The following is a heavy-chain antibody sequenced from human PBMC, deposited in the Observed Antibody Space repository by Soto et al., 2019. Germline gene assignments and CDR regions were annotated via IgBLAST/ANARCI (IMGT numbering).Heavy chain of an antibody. J-gene: IGHJ4*02. Sequence: EVQLVESGGGLVQPGGSLRLPCAASGFTFSSYWMTWVRQAPGKGLEWVANIKQDGSEKYYVDSVKGRFTISRDNAKNSLYLQMNSLRAEDTAVYFCARVGRSSGSLGYWGQGTLVTVSS. CDR3: ARVGRSSGSLGY. D-gene: IGHD6-19*01. CDR2: IKQDGSEK. V-gene: IGHV3-7*01. CDR1: GFTFSSYW.